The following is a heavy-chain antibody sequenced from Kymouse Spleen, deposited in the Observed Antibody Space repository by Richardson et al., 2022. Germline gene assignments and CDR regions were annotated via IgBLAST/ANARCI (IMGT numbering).Heavy chain of an antibody. D-gene: IGHD4-11,IGHD4-11*01. J-gene: IGHJ6*02. V-gene: IGHV3-9*01. CDR3: AKAYSNYYYYYGMDV. CDR1: GFTFDDYA. Sequence: EVQLVESGGGLVQPGRSLRLSCAASGFTFDDYAMHWVRQAPGKGLEWVSGISWNSGSIGYADSVKGRFTISRDNAKNSLYLQMNSLRAEDTALYYCAKAYSNYYYYYGMDVWGQGTTVTVSS. CDR2: ISWNSGSI.